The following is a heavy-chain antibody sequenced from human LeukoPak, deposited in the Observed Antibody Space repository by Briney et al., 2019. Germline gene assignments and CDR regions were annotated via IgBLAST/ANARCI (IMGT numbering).Heavy chain of an antibody. Sequence: GESLKISCQGSGYSFTSYWNSWVRQMPGKSLEWMGRIDASDSYTNYSPSFQGHVTISADKSISTAYLQWSSLKASDTAMYYCASEIAAAGKGFDYWGQGTLVTVSS. CDR1: GYSFTSYW. V-gene: IGHV5-10-1*01. J-gene: IGHJ4*01. D-gene: IGHD6-13*01. CDR2: IDASDSYT. CDR3: ASEIAAAGKGFDY.